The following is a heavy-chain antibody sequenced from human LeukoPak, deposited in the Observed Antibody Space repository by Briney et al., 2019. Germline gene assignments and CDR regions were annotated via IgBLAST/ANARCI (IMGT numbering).Heavy chain of an antibody. D-gene: IGHD3-22*01. CDR3: ARDGTYYDSSGYSDLYYYYYGMDV. Sequence: SQTLSLTCAISGDSVSSNSAAWDWIRQSPSRGLEWLGRTYYRSKWYNDYAVSVKSRITINPDTSKNQFSLQLNSVTPEDTAVYYCARDGTYYDSSGYSDLYYYYYGMDVWGQGTTVTVSS. CDR2: TYYRSKWYN. V-gene: IGHV6-1*01. J-gene: IGHJ6*02. CDR1: GDSVSSNSAA.